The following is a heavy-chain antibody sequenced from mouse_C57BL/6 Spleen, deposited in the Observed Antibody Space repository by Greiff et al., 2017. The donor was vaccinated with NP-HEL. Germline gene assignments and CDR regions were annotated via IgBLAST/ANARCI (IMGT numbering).Heavy chain of an antibody. CDR3: ARDGYYYDYDWFAY. V-gene: IGHV5-4*01. Sequence: EVHLVESGGGLVKPGGSLKLSCAASGFTFSSYAMSWVRQTPEKRLEWVATISDGGSYTYYPDNVKGRFTISRDNAKNNLYLQMSHLKSEDTAMYYCARDGYYYDYDWFAYWGQGTLVTVSA. D-gene: IGHD2-4*01. CDR2: ISDGGSYT. CDR1: GFTFSSYA. J-gene: IGHJ3*01.